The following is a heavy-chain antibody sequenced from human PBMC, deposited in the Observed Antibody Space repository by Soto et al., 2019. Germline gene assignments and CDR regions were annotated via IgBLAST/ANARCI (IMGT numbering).Heavy chain of an antibody. J-gene: IGHJ5*02. CDR3: SMVNDFWTGYYSTNWFDP. V-gene: IGHV4-59*01. CDR2: IYYSGST. CDR1: GGSISSYY. Sequence: PSETLSLTCTVSGGSISSYYWTWIRQPPGKGLEWIGYIYYSGSTNHNPSLKIRVTISVDTSKNQFSLKLSSVTAADTAVYFFSMVNDFWTGYYSTNWFDPLGQGTLVTVSS. D-gene: IGHD3-3*01.